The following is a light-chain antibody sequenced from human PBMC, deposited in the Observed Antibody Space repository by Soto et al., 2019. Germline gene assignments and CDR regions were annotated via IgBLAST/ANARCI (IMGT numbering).Light chain of an antibody. CDR3: HQSYDIPT. CDR1: QSISTF. Sequence: DIQMTQSPSSRSASAGERVTITCRASQSISTFLAWFQQKPGKAPKTLIYAASSLHSGVPSRFSGSGSGTDFTLTVSSLQPEDFATYYCHQSYDIPTFGQGTRLEIK. V-gene: IGKV1-39*01. CDR2: AAS. J-gene: IGKJ5*01.